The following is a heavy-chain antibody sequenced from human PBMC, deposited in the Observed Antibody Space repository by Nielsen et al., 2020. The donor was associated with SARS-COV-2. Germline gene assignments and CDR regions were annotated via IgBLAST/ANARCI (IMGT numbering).Heavy chain of an antibody. D-gene: IGHD6-19*01. J-gene: IGHJ4*02. CDR2: ISYDGSNK. CDR1: GFTFSSYA. CDR3: ARMYSSGSATFDY. V-gene: IGHV3-30-3*01. Sequence: GGSLRLSCAASGFTFSSYAMHWVRQAPGKGLEWVAVISYDGSNKYYADSVKGRFTISRDNSKNTLYLQMNSLRAEDTAVYYCARMYSSGSATFDYWGQGTLVTVSS.